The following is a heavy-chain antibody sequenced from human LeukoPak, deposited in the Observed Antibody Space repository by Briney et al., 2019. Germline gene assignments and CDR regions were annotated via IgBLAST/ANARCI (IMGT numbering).Heavy chain of an antibody. CDR3: ARGRSGWTEDAFDI. V-gene: IGHV1-2*02. CDR2: TNPNSGGT. CDR1: GYTFTGYY. J-gene: IGHJ3*02. D-gene: IGHD6-19*01. Sequence: GASVKVSCKASGYTFTGYYMLWVRQAPGQGLEWMGWTNPNSGGTNYAQKFQGRVTMTRDTSISTAYMELSRLRSDDTAVYYCARGRSGWTEDAFDIWGQGTMVTVSS.